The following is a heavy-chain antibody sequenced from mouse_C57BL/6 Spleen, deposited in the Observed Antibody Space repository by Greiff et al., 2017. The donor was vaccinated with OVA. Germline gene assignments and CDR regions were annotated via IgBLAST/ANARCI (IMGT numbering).Heavy chain of an antibody. V-gene: IGHV1-7*01. CDR3: ASRGGSSYEGAGWFAY. CDR2: INPSSGYT. CDR1: GYTFTSYW. Sequence: QVQLQQSGAELAKPGASVKLSCKASGYTFTSYWMHWVKQRPGQGLEWIGYINPSSGYTKYNQKFKDKATLTADKSSSTAYMQLSSLTNEDSAVYYCASRGGSSYEGAGWFAYWGQGTLVTVSA. J-gene: IGHJ3*01. D-gene: IGHD1-1*01.